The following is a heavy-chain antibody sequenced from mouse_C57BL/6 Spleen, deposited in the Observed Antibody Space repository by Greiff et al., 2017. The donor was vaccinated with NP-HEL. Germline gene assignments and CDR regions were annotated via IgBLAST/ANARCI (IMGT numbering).Heavy chain of an antibody. CDR1: GYAFSSSW. Sequence: VKLQESGPELVKPGASVKISCKASGYAFSSSWMNWVKQRPGKGLEWIGRIYPGDGDTNYNGKFKGKATLTADKSSSTAYMQLSSLTPEDSAVYFCARDYGRSGDYWGQGTTLTVSS. J-gene: IGHJ2*01. D-gene: IGHD1-1*01. V-gene: IGHV1-82*01. CDR2: IYPGDGDT. CDR3: ARDYGRSGDY.